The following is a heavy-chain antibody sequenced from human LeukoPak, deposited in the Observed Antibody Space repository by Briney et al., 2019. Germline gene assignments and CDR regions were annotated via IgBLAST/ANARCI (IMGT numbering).Heavy chain of an antibody. J-gene: IGHJ6*03. CDR1: GYTFTSYD. CDR2: MNHNSGNT. CDR3: ARGAASYYYYYMDV. Sequence: GASVKVSCKASGYTFTSYDINWVRQATGQGLEWMGWMNHNSGNTGYAKKFQGRVTMTRNTSISTAYMELSSLRSDDTAVYYCARGAASYYYYYMDVWGKGTTVTISS. D-gene: IGHD2-15*01. V-gene: IGHV1-8*01.